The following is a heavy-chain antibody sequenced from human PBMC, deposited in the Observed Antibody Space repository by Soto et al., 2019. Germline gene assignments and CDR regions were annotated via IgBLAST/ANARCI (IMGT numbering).Heavy chain of an antibody. CDR2: IYYSGST. D-gene: IGHD1-26*01. CDR1: GGSISSYY. CDR3: ARYRGGSFYFDY. V-gene: IGHV4-59*01. J-gene: IGHJ4*02. Sequence: QVQLQESGPGLVKPSETLSLTCTVSGGSISSYYWSWIRQPPGKGLEWIGYIYYSGSTNYNPSLKSRVPISVDTSKNQFSLKLSSVTAADTAVYYCARYRGGSFYFDYWGQGTLGTVSS.